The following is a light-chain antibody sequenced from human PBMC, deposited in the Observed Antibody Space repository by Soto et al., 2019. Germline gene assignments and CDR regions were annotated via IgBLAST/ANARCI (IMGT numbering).Light chain of an antibody. CDR2: GAS. V-gene: IGKV3-20*01. CDR1: QSVTSSY. Sequence: EIVMTQSPGTLSLSPGERATRSCRASQSVTSSYLAWYQQKPGQAPRLLIYGASSRATGIPDRFGGSGSGTDFTLTISRLEPEDFAVYYCQQYGSSPYPFGQGTKLEIK. J-gene: IGKJ2*01. CDR3: QQYGSSPYP.